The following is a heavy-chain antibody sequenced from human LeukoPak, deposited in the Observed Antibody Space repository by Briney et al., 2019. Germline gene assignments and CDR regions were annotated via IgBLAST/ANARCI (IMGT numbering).Heavy chain of an antibody. CDR2: ISTSSRYI. Sequence: PGGSLRLSCTASGFTLSNYDMNWVRQAPGKGLEWVSSISTSSRYIYYKDSVRGRLTISRDDAKNSLYLEMNSLRAEDTAVYYCASADCSSSTCYLRRSWFDPWGQGTLVTVSS. V-gene: IGHV3-21*01. CDR1: GFTLSNYD. D-gene: IGHD2-2*01. J-gene: IGHJ5*02. CDR3: ASADCSSSTCYLRRSWFDP.